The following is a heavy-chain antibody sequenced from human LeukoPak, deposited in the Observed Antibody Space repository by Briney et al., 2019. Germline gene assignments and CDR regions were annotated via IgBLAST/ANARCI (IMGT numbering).Heavy chain of an antibody. J-gene: IGHJ6*02. CDR3: ARGGARSSPGMDV. V-gene: IGHV1-18*01. D-gene: IGHD2-2*01. CDR2: ISGYNGNT. Sequence: ASVKVSCKGSGYSISMFGFTWVRLAPGQGLEWMGWISGYNGNTNYAQKFQGRVTMTTDTSTSTVYMELRSLRSDDTAVYCCARGGARSSPGMDVWGQGTTVTVSS. CDR1: GYSISMFG.